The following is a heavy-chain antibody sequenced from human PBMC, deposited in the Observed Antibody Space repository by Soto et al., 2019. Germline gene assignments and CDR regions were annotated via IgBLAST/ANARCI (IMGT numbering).Heavy chain of an antibody. D-gene: IGHD1-26*01. Sequence: QVQLQQWGAGLLKPSETLSLTCAVYGGSFSGYYWSWIRQPPGKGLEWIGEINHSGSTNYNPSLKSRVTISVDTSKNQFSLKLSSVTAADTAVYYCARVRRSQVSYYYYYMDVCGKGTTVTVSS. J-gene: IGHJ6*03. CDR3: ARVRRSQVSYYYYYMDV. CDR2: INHSGST. V-gene: IGHV4-34*01. CDR1: GGSFSGYY.